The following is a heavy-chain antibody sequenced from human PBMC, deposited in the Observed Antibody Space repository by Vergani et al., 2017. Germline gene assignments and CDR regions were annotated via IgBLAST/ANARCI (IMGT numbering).Heavy chain of an antibody. CDR2: IIPIFGTA. CDR3: ARDLGGYSSYGENWFDP. CDR1: GGTFSSYA. Sequence: QVQLVQSGAEVKKPGSSVKVSCKASGGTFSSYAISWVRQAPGQGLEWMGGIIPIFGTANYAQKFQGRVTITADESTSTAYMELSSLRSEDTAVYYCARDLGGYSSYGENWFDPWGQGTLVTVSS. D-gene: IGHD5-12*01. V-gene: IGHV1-69*12. J-gene: IGHJ5*02.